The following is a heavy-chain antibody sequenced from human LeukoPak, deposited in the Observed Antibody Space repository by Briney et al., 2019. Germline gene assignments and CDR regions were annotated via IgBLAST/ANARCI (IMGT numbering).Heavy chain of an antibody. J-gene: IGHJ4*02. CDR1: GFTFDDYA. D-gene: IGHD6-19*01. CDR2: ISWNSGSI. V-gene: IGHV3-9*01. CDR3: AKGLSGWYVRPLDY. Sequence: GGSLRLSCAASGFTFDDYAMHWVRHAPGKGLEWVSGISWNSGSIGYADSVKGRFTISRDNAKNSLYLQMNSPRAEDTALYYCAKGLSGWYVRPLDYWGQGTLVTVSS.